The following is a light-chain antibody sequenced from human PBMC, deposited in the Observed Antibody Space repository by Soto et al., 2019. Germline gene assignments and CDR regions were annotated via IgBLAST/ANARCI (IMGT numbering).Light chain of an antibody. V-gene: IGKV1-5*03. J-gene: IGKJ1*01. CDR3: QHYKSYPWT. Sequence: DIQMTQSPSTLSASVGDRVTITCRASQSIDSWLAWYQPKPGKAPKILMYKASSLESGVPSRFRGSGSETEFTLTISRLQPDDFATYYCQHYKSYPWTFGQGTKVDIK. CDR1: QSIDSW. CDR2: KAS.